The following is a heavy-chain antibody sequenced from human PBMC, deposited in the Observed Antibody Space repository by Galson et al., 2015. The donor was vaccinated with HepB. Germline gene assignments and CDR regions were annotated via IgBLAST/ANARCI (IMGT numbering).Heavy chain of an antibody. CDR2: IYTSGST. D-gene: IGHD3-10*01. CDR1: GGSISSYY. CDR3: ARDKAKTGDWYFDL. Sequence: LSLTCTVSGGSISSYYWSWIRQPAGKGLEWIGRIYTSGSTNYNPSLKSRVTMSVDTSKNQFSLKLSSVTAADTAVYYCARDKAKTGDWYFDLWGRGTLVTVSS. J-gene: IGHJ2*01. V-gene: IGHV4-4*07.